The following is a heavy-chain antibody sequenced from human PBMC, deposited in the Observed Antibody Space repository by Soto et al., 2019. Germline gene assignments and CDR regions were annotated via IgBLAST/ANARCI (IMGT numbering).Heavy chain of an antibody. CDR2: MNPNGGNT. CDR1: GYTFTSYD. CDR3: ARGHPWTGGEYDY. D-gene: IGHD1-1*01. J-gene: IGHJ4*02. Sequence: GASVKVSCKASGYTFTSYDINWVRQATGQGLEWMGWMNPNGGNTGYAQKFQGRVTMTRNTSISTAYMELSSLRSEDTAVYYCARGHPWTGGEYDYRAQRTLVTGSS. V-gene: IGHV1-8*01.